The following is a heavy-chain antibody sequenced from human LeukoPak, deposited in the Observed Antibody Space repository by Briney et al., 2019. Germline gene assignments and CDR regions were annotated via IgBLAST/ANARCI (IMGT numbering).Heavy chain of an antibody. CDR2: ISSSSSYI. CDR1: GLTFSSYS. V-gene: IGHV3-21*01. CDR3: ASLSSSRPFLDY. Sequence: GGSLRLSCAASGLTFSSYSMNCVRQAPGKGLEWVSSISSSSSYIYYADSVKGRFTISRDNAKNSLYLQMNSLRAEDTAVYYCASLSSSRPFLDYWGQGTLVTVSS. J-gene: IGHJ4*02. D-gene: IGHD6-13*01.